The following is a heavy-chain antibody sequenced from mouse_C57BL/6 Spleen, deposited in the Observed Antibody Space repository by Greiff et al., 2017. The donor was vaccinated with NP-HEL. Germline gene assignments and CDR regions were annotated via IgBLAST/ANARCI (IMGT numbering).Heavy chain of an antibody. CDR1: GYTFTDYE. Sequence: QVQLQQSGAELVRPGASVTLSCKASGYTFTDYEMHWVKQTPVHGLEWIGAIDPETGGTAYNQKFKGKAILTADKSSSTAYMELRSLTSEDSAVYYCTRCRYYGSSYDAMDYWGKGTSVTVSS. J-gene: IGHJ4*01. CDR2: IDPETGGT. V-gene: IGHV1-15*01. CDR3: TRCRYYGSSYDAMDY. D-gene: IGHD1-1*01.